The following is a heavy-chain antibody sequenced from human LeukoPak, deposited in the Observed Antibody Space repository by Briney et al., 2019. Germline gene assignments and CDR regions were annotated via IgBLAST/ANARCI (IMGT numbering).Heavy chain of an antibody. J-gene: IGHJ4*02. V-gene: IGHV1-18*01. CDR1: GYTFTSYV. D-gene: IGHD6-13*01. Sequence: ASVKVSCKASGYTFTSYVISWVRQAPGQGLEWMGWISAYNGNTNYAQKLQGRVTMTTDTSTSTAYMELRSLRSDDTAVYYCARDFRRTAAGTLGYWGQGTLVTVSS. CDR2: ISAYNGNT. CDR3: ARDFRRTAAGTLGY.